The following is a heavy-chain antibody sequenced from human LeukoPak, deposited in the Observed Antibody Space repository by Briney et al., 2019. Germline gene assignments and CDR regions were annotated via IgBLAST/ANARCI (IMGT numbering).Heavy chain of an antibody. J-gene: IGHJ6*02. CDR1: GYSFTSYW. D-gene: IGHD6-6*01. V-gene: IGHV5-51*01. CDR2: IYSGDSYT. CDR3: ARWTSIAARPSYYGMDV. Sequence: GVALQISCQGSGYSFTSYWIGWVRPMPGKGREWMGIIYSGDSYTRYSPSFQAQVTISPYKSISPAYLQWSSLKASDTAMYYCARWTSIAARPSYYGMDVWGQGTTVTVSS.